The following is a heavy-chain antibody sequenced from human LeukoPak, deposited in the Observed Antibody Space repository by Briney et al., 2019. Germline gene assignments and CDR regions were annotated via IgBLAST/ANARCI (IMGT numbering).Heavy chain of an antibody. V-gene: IGHV3-33*06. CDR2: IWYDGSNK. J-gene: IGHJ4*02. CDR1: GFTFSSYG. D-gene: IGHD3-22*01. Sequence: GGSLRLSCAASGFTFSSYGMHWVRQAPGKGLERVAVIWYDGSNKYYADSVKGRFTISRDNSKNTLYLQMNSLRAEDTAVYYCAKGGRLNYYDSSGLDYWGQGTLVTVSS. CDR3: AKGGRLNYYDSSGLDY.